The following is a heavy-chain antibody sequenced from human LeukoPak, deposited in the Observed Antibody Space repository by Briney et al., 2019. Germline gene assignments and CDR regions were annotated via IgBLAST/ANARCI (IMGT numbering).Heavy chain of an antibody. Sequence: ASVKVSCKASGYTFTSYGFSWVRQAPGQGLEWMGWISAYNGNANCAQKLQGRVTMTTDTSTSTAYMELRSLRSNDTAVYYCARFRAGVGEPYGDYWGQGTLVTVSS. CDR2: ISAYNGNA. CDR3: ARFRAGVGEPYGDY. V-gene: IGHV1-18*01. D-gene: IGHD3-10*01. CDR1: GYTFTSYG. J-gene: IGHJ4*02.